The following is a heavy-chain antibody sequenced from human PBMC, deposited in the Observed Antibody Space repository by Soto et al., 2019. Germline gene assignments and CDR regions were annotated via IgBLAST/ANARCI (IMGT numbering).Heavy chain of an antibody. CDR2: IKTEVNNYAT. Sequence: PGGSLRLSCAASGFAFNGSIIHWVRQTPGKGLKWVGRIKTEVNNYATSYGPTVEGRFTISRDDSQTTTYLHMSSLKTEDTAVYYCSTRPFYYGSRPTEYVDYWGQGALVAVSS. J-gene: IGHJ4*02. CDR1: GFAFNGSI. CDR3: STRPFYYGSRPTEYVDY. V-gene: IGHV3-73*01. D-gene: IGHD3-10*01.